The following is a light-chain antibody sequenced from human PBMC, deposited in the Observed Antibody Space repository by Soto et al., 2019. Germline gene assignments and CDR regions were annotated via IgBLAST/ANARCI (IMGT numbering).Light chain of an antibody. CDR2: HAS. CDR1: ESISNW. Sequence: DIQMSQSPSTLSASVGDRLTITCRASESISNWLAWYQQRPGTAPKLLIYHASILETAVPSRFSGNGSGTEFTLTISSLQPGDFATYYCQQYRTYSFGQGTKVDIK. CDR3: QQYRTYS. V-gene: IGKV1-5*01. J-gene: IGKJ1*01.